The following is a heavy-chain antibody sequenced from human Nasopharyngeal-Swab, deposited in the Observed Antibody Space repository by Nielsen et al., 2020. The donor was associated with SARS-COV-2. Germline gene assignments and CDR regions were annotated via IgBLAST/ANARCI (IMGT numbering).Heavy chain of an antibody. CDR2: ISSRSSTI. Sequence: WIRQPPGKGLEWVAYISSRSSTIYYADSVKGRFTISKDNAKNSLFLQMNSLRVEDTALYYCVRDVGSYGSLPLDIWGQGTLVTVSS. V-gene: IGHV3-48*04. CDR3: VRDVGSYGSLPLDI. D-gene: IGHD3-10*01. J-gene: IGHJ3*02.